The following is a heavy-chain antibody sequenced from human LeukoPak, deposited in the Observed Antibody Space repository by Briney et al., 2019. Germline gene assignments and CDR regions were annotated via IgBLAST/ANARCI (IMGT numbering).Heavy chain of an antibody. V-gene: IGHV4-34*01. CDR1: GGSFSGYY. CDR3: ARHRRPHYYDSSGYTY. CDR2: INHSGST. D-gene: IGHD3-22*01. J-gene: IGHJ4*02. Sequence: PSETLSLTCAAYGGSFSGYYWSWIRQPPGKGLEWIGEINHSGSTNYNPSLKSRVTISVDTSKNQFSLKLSSVTAADTAVYYCARHRRPHYYDSSGYTYWGQGTLVTVSS.